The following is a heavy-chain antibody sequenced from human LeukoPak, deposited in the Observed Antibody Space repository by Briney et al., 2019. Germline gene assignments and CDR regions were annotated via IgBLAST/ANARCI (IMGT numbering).Heavy chain of an antibody. D-gene: IGHD6-19*01. CDR1: GYTFSAYY. V-gene: IGHV1-2*02. CDR2: INPTGGGT. J-gene: IGHJ4*02. CDR3: ARDYSNAWSYDF. Sequence: EASVKVSCKASGYTFSAYYIHWVRQAPGQGLEWVGFINPTGGGTNYAQKFQGRITMTTDTSISAAYMELNRLTSDDTAIYYCARDYSNAWSYDFWGQGTLVTVSS.